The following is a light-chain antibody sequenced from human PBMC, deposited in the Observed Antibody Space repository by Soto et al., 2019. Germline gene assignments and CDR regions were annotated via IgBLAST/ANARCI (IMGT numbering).Light chain of an antibody. Sequence: QSVLTQPASVPGSPGQSITISCSGTRSDIGSYNYVAWYQQFPGKTPKILIYGVSNRPSGVSSRFSGSKSGNTASLTISGLQAEDEADYCCISYTGSSTSYVFGSGTKVTVL. CDR1: RSDIGSYNY. CDR3: ISYTGSSTSYV. J-gene: IGLJ1*01. V-gene: IGLV2-14*01. CDR2: GVS.